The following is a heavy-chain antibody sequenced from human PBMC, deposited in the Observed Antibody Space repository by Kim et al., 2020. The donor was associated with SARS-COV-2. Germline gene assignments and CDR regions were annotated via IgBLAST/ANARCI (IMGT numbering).Heavy chain of an antibody. CDR3: AHTNPHLFDP. Sequence: DKRYSPVLKSRLTITKDTSKNQLVLTMSNMDPVDTATYYCAHTNPHLFDPWGQGTLVTVSS. J-gene: IGHJ5*02. D-gene: IGHD3-3*02. CDR2: DK. V-gene: IGHV2-5*01.